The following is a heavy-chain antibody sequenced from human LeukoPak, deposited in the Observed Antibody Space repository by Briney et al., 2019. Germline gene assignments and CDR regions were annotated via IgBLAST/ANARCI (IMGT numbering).Heavy chain of an antibody. Sequence: GGSLRLSCAASGFSFADTWMAWVRQAPGRGLEWLGRIKGESDGAATDLAAPVKGRFSISRDDSKNTLYLQMHSLQTEDTAVYYCTTDLTYLFNFAYWGQGALVTVSS. V-gene: IGHV3-15*01. CDR1: GFSFADTW. CDR2: IKGESDGAAT. CDR3: TTDLTYLFNFAY. D-gene: IGHD2/OR15-2a*01. J-gene: IGHJ4*02.